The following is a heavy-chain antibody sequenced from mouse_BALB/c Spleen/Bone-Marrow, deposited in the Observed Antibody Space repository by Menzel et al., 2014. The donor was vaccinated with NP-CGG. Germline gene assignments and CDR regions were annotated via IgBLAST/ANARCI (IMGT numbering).Heavy chain of an antibody. CDR3: ASYYYGSSGFAY. V-gene: IGHV14-3*02. CDR2: IDPANGNT. Sequence: EAHLVESGAELVKPGASVKLSCTASGFNIKDTYMHWVKQRPEQGLEWIGRIDPANGNTKYDPKFQGKATITADTSSNTAYLQLSSLTSEDTAVYYCASYYYGSSGFAYWGQGTLVTVSA. CDR1: GFNIKDTY. D-gene: IGHD1-1*01. J-gene: IGHJ3*01.